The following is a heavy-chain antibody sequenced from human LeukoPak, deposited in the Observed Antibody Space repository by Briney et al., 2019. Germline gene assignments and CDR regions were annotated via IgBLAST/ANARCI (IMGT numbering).Heavy chain of an antibody. CDR1: GFTVSSNY. Sequence: GGSLRLSCADSGFTVSSNYMSWVRQAPGKGLEWVSVIYSGGSTYYADSVKGRFTISRDNSKNTLYLQMNSLRAEDTAVYYCARDPGGPHTVKWDAFDIWGQGTMVTVSS. CDR3: ARDPGGPHTVKWDAFDI. J-gene: IGHJ3*02. V-gene: IGHV3-53*01. D-gene: IGHD2-2*02. CDR2: IYSGGST.